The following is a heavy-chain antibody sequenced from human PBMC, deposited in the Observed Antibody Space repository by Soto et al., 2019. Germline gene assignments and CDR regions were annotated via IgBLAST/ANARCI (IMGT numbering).Heavy chain of an antibody. CDR1: GFSVSSNY. D-gene: IGHD3-22*01. J-gene: IGHJ4*02. Sequence: EVQLVESGGGLVQPGGSLRLSCAASGFSVSSNYMSWVRQAPGKGLEWVSVIYSGGSTYYADSVKGRFTISRDNSKHTLYLQMNSLRAEDTAVYYCASVSYYYVNSGYYLFDYWGQGTLVTVSS. V-gene: IGHV3-66*01. CDR2: IYSGGST. CDR3: ASVSYYYVNSGYYLFDY.